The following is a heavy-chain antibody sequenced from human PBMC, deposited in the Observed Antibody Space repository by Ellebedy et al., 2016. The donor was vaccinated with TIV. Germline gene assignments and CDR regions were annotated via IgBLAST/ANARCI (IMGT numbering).Heavy chain of an antibody. CDR2: INTDDSTA. J-gene: IGHJ4*02. CDR3: ARESVRYFDWDF. D-gene: IGHD3-9*01. V-gene: IGHV3-74*01. Sequence: GESLKISCEVSGFPFSGYYMHWVRQAPGKGLVWVARINTDDSTASYADSVEGRVTISRDNARKTLYLQVDRLRAEGTAVYYCARESVRYFDWDFWGQGTLVTVSS. CDR1: GFPFSGYY.